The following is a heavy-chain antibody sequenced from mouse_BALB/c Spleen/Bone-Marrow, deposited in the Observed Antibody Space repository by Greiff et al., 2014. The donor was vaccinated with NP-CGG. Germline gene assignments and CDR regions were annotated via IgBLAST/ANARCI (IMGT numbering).Heavy chain of an antibody. D-gene: IGHD4-1*01. CDR3: ARDWDYYAMDY. V-gene: IGHV1-77*01. Sequence: VQLQQSGAELARPGASVKLSCKASGYTFTDYYINWVKQRTGRGLEWIGEIYPRSDNTYYNEKFKGKATLTADKSSSTAYLQLSSLTSEDSAVYFCARDWDYYAMDYWGQGTSVTVSS. J-gene: IGHJ4*01. CDR1: GYTFTDYY. CDR2: IYPRSDNT.